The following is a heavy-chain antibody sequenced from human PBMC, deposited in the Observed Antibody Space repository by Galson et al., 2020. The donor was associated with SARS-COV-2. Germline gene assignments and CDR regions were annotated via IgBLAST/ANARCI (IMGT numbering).Heavy chain of an antibody. CDR3: AKRGGPVTGIDDWLDS. D-gene: IGHD1-20*01. V-gene: IGHV3-30-3*02. Sequence: GGSLRLSCAASGFSFSSNAMHWVRQAPGKGLEWVALIGYDGINKFYADSVKGRFTISRDNSKNTVDLQMNSLRVEDSAVYYCAKRGGPVTGIDDWLDSWGQGPLVTVSS. J-gene: IGHJ5*01. CDR1: GFSFSSNA. CDR2: IGYDGINK.